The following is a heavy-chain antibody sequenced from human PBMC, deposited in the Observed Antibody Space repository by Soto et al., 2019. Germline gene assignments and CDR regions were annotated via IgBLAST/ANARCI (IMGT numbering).Heavy chain of an antibody. CDR1: GYTFTTYG. D-gene: IGHD2-21*02. V-gene: IGHV1-18*04. CDR2: VSAYNGET. CDR3: ARTCPLGACYKHGLYKYGLDV. J-gene: IGHJ6*02. Sequence: QIRLEQSESEVKKPGASVRVSCKASGYTFTTYGFSWVRQAPGPGLEWMGWVSAYNGETRLAERFQGRVTMTTDTATATGDLDLRSLRTDDTAVYYCARTCPLGACYKHGLYKYGLDVWGQGTTIIVSS.